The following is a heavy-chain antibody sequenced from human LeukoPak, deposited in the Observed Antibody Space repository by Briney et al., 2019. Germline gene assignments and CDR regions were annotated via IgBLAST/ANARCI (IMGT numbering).Heavy chain of an antibody. D-gene: IGHD5-18*01. CDR3: ARGRGYSYGPDFDY. J-gene: IGHJ4*02. Sequence: SETLSLTCTVSGGSVSSGSYYWSWIRQPPGKGLEWIGYIYYSGSTNYNPSLKGRVTISVDTSKNQFSLKLSSVTAADTAVYYCARGRGYSYGPDFDYWGQGTLVTVSS. V-gene: IGHV4-61*01. CDR1: GGSVSSGSYY. CDR2: IYYSGST.